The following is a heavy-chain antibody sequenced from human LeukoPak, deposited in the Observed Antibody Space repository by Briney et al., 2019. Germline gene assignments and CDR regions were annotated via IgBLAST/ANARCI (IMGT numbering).Heavy chain of an antibody. CDR2: INHSGST. J-gene: IGHJ4*02. D-gene: IGHD3-22*01. V-gene: IGHV4-34*01. CDR1: GGSFSGYY. Sequence: PSETLSLTCAVYGGSFSGYYWSWIRQPPGKGLEWIGEINHSGSTNYNPSLKSRVTISVDTSKNQFSLKLSSVTAADTAVYYCARTTYYYDSSGVYYFDYWGQGTLVTVSS. CDR3: ARTTYYYDSSGVYYFDY.